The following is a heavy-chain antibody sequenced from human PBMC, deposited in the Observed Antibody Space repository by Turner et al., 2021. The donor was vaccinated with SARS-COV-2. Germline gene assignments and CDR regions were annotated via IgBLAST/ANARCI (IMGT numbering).Heavy chain of an antibody. CDR1: GVTFSRYG. J-gene: IGHJ3*02. CDR3: ARGRADTSSWYGWGAFDI. V-gene: IGHV3-33*01. D-gene: IGHD6-13*01. CDR2: IWYDGSNK. Sequence: QVQLVESGGGVVQPGRSLRLSCAASGVTFSRYGMHWVRQAPGKGLEWVAVIWYDGSNKYYADSVKGRFTISRDNSKNTLYLQMNSLRAEDTAVYYCARGRADTSSWYGWGAFDIWGQGTMVTISS.